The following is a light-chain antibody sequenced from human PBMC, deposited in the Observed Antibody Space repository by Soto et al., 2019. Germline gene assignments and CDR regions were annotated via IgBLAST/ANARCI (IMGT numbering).Light chain of an antibody. Sequence: EIVMTQSPATLSVSPGERATLSCRASQSINSNLAWYQQKPGQAPRLLIYGTSTGATGIPARFSGSGSGTEFTLTISSLQSEDFAVYYCQRYNNWPRTFGQGTKVEIK. CDR3: QRYNNWPRT. J-gene: IGKJ1*01. CDR2: GTS. CDR1: QSINSN. V-gene: IGKV3-15*01.